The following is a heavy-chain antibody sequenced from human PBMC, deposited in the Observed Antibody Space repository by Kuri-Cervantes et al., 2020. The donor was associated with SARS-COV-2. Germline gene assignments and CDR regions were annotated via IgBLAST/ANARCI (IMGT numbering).Heavy chain of an antibody. CDR1: GFIFSDYY. J-gene: IGHJ4*02. Sequence: GGSLRLSCTASGFIFSDYYMTWIRQAPGKGLEWVSNIGPSGTTKYYADSVKGRFTISRDNAKNSLYLQMNSLRAEDTAVYYCARDMYLMGPVATISALDYWGQGTLVTVSS. V-gene: IGHV3-11*04. D-gene: IGHD5-12*01. CDR2: IGPSGTTK. CDR3: ARDMYLMGPVATISALDY.